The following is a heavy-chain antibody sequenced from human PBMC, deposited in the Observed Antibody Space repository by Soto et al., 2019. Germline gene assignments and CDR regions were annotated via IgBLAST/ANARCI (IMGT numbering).Heavy chain of an antibody. V-gene: IGHV3-30*03. Sequence: QVQLVESGGGVVQPGRSLRLSCAATGFSFSTHAMYWVRQAPGKGLEWVAVISFDGSIIYYADAVKGRFTISRDNSKNAVFLQTNSLRPEDTAVYFCGIDHGWTTGTGTGYFDCWGQGTLVTVSS. D-gene: IGHD3-9*01. CDR1: GFSFSTHA. CDR2: ISFDGSII. CDR3: GIDHGWTTGTGTGYFDC. J-gene: IGHJ4*02.